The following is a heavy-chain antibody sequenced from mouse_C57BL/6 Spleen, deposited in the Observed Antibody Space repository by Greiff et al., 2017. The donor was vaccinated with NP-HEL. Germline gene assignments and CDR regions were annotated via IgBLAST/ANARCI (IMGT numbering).Heavy chain of an antibody. CDR2: INPSTGGT. CDR3: ARLAMDY. J-gene: IGHJ4*01. Sequence: VQLQQSGPELVKPGASVKISCKASGYSFTGYYMNWVKQSPEKSLEWIGEINPSTGGTTYNQKFKAKATLTVDKSSSTAYMQLKSLTSEDSAVYYCARLAMDYWGQGTSVTVSS. V-gene: IGHV1-42*01. CDR1: GYSFTGYY.